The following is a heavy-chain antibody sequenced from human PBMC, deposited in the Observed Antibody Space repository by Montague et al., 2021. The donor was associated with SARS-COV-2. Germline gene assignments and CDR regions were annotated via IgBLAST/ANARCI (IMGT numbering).Heavy chain of an antibody. V-gene: IGHV3-30-3*01. J-gene: IGHJ4*02. CDR1: GFTFSSYA. Sequence: SLRLSCAASGFTFSSYAMYWVRQAPGKGLEWVAVISYDGSNKYYADSVKGRFTISRDNSKNTLYLQMNSLRAEDTAVYYCARGYGGSYYYLDYWGQGTLVTVSS. CDR2: ISYDGSNK. CDR3: ARGYGGSYYYLDY. D-gene: IGHD1-26*01.